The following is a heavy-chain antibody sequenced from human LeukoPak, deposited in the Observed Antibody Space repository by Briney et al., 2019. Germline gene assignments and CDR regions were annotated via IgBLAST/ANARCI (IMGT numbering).Heavy chain of an antibody. D-gene: IGHD6-19*01. CDR2: VIHGGSS. Sequence: SETLSLTCAVYGESFSGYSWSWFRQPPGKGLEWIGEVIHGGSSNYNPSLKSRVTISIHTSKNQFSLNLTSVTAADTAFYYCARRTGWYWGYYFDYRGQGTLVTVSS. V-gene: IGHV4-34*12. CDR1: GESFSGYS. J-gene: IGHJ4*02. CDR3: ARRTGWYWGYYFDY.